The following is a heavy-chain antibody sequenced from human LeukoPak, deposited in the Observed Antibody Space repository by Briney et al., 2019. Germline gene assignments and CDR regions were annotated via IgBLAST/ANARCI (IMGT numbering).Heavy chain of an antibody. Sequence: SGGSLRLSCSASGFIFRHYAVNWVRQSPGKELEWVSGISGSGDSTYYADSMKGRFTVSRDNSKNTLYLQMNSLTAADTAVYFCAKALGDWPTTLDYWGRGTLVTVSS. CDR3: AKALGDWPTTLDY. J-gene: IGHJ4*02. D-gene: IGHD3-16*01. CDR2: ISGSGDST. CDR1: GFIFRHYA. V-gene: IGHV3-23*01.